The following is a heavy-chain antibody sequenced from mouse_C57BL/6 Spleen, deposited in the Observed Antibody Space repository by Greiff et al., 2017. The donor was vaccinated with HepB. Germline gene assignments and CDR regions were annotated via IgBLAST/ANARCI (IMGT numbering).Heavy chain of an antibody. CDR1: GFTFSSYA. CDR2: ISSGDDYI. V-gene: IGHV5-9-1*02. D-gene: IGHD2-1*01. CDR3: TRDQGYGNYYFDY. J-gene: IGHJ2*01. Sequence: EVKLVESGEGLVKPGGSLKLSCAASGFTFSSYAMSWVRQTPEKRLEWVAYISSGDDYIYYADTVKGRFTISRDNARNTLYLQMSSLRSEDTAMYYCTRDQGYGNYYFDYWGQGTTLTVSS.